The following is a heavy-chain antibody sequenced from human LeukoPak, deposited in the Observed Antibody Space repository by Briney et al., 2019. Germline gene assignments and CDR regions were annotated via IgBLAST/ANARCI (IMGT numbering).Heavy chain of an antibody. CDR3: ARLSPGPIYSYGYPYYYYYMDV. Sequence: SETLSLTCTVSGGSINTFYWSWIRQPAGKGLEWIGRIYSSGSTNYNPSLKSRVTMSVDMSKNNFSLNLSSVTAADTAVYYCARLSPGPIYSYGYPYYYYYMDVWGKGTTVTVSS. V-gene: IGHV4-4*07. CDR2: IYSSGST. J-gene: IGHJ6*03. CDR1: GGSINTFY. D-gene: IGHD5-18*01.